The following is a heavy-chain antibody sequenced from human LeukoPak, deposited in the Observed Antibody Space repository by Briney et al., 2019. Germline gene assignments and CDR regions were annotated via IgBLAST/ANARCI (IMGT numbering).Heavy chain of an antibody. CDR2: ISSSSSYI. CDR1: GFTFSSYS. J-gene: IGHJ4*02. D-gene: IGHD5-18*01. CDR3: ARERVGYSYGDTCFDY. Sequence: GGSLRLSCAASGFTFSSYSMNWVRQAPGKGLEWVSSISSSSSYIYYADSVKGRFTISRDNAKNSLYLQMNSLRAEDTAVYYCARERVGYSYGDTCFDYWGQGTMVTVSS. V-gene: IGHV3-21*01.